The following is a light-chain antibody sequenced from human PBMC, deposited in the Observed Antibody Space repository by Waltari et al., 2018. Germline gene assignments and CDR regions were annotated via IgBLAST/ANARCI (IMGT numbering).Light chain of an antibody. J-gene: IGKJ4*01. CDR3: QQYDISPLT. CDR2: DTS. V-gene: IGKV3-20*01. Sequence: EIVFTQSPGTLSLSPGERATLSCRASQTVRTTYLAWYQQKPGQAPTLLIYDTSSRATGIPDRFSGSGSGTDFSLTISSLEPEDFAVYYCQQYDISPLTFGGGTKVETK. CDR1: QTVRTTY.